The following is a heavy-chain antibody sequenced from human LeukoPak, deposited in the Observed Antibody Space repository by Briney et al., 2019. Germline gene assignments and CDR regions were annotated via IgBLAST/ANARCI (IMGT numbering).Heavy chain of an antibody. CDR1: GGTFSSYA. D-gene: IGHD5-12*01. CDR3: ASQPERSGYDYGRERVWFDA. J-gene: IGHJ5*02. Sequence: ASAKVSCKASGGTFSSYAISWVRQAPGQGLEWMGRIIPILGIANYAQKFQGRVTITADKSTSTAYMELSSLRSEDTAVYYCASQPERSGYDYGRERVWFDAWGQGTLVTVSS. V-gene: IGHV1-69*04. CDR2: IIPILGIA.